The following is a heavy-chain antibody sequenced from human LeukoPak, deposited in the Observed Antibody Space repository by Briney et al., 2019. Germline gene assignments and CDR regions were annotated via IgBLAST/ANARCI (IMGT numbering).Heavy chain of an antibody. V-gene: IGHV3-30-3*01. D-gene: IGHD3-9*01. CDR2: ISYDGSNK. J-gene: IGHJ4*02. Sequence: GRSLRLSCAASGFTFSSYAMRWVRQAPGKGLEWVAVISYDGSNKYYADSVKGRFTISRDNSKNTLYLQMNSLRAEDTAVYYCARVSGLTGYYLTFDYWGQGTLVTVSS. CDR1: GFTFSSYA. CDR3: ARVSGLTGYYLTFDY.